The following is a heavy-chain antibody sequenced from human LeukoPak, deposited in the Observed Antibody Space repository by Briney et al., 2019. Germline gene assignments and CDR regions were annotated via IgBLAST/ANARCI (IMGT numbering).Heavy chain of an antibody. J-gene: IGHJ4*02. CDR2: INHSGST. D-gene: IGHD3-10*01. V-gene: IGHV4-34*01. CDR1: GGSFSGYY. CDR3: ARRNYYGSGSYYNY. Sequence: SETLSLTCAVYGGSFSGYYWSWIRQPPGKGLEWIGEINHSGSTNYNPSLKSRVTISVGTSKNQFSLKLSSVTAADTAVYYCARRNYYGSGSYYNYWGQGTLVTVSS.